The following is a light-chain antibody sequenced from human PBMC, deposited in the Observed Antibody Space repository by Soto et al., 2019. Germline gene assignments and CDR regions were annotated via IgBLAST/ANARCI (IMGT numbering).Light chain of an antibody. CDR2: GAS. CDR3: QQYGISPWT. J-gene: IGKJ1*01. CDR1: QSVINSY. V-gene: IGKV3-20*01. Sequence: EIVLTQSPGTLSLSPGERATLSCRASQSVINSYLDWYQHKPGQAPRLLIYGASSMATGIPDRFSGSGSGTDFTLTISRLEPEDFAVYYCQQYGISPWTFGQGTKVEIK.